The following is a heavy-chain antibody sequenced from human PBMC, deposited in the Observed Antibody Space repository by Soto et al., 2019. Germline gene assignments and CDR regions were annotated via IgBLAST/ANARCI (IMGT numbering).Heavy chain of an antibody. Sequence: ASVKVSCKASGYTFTSYGISWVRQAPGQGLEWMGWISAYNGNTNYAQKLQGRVTMTTDTSTSTAYMELRSLRSDDTAVYYCARGRSRWLRLNWYYYYYGMDVWGQGTTVTVSS. V-gene: IGHV1-18*01. CDR3: ARGRSRWLRLNWYYYYYGMDV. J-gene: IGHJ6*02. CDR2: ISAYNGNT. D-gene: IGHD5-12*01. CDR1: GYTFTSYG.